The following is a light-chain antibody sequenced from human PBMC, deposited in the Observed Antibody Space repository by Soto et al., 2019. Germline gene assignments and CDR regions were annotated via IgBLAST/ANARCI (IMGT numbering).Light chain of an antibody. Sequence: DIQMIQSPSSVSASVGDRAIITCRASQAFCTLLAWYQQKRGKAPKLLIYGISTLQGGVPSRFSGSESGTDFTLTISSVQPEDFATYYCQQAATFPLTFGGGTEVEIK. CDR2: GIS. V-gene: IGKV1-12*01. J-gene: IGKJ4*01. CDR3: QQAATFPLT. CDR1: QAFCTL.